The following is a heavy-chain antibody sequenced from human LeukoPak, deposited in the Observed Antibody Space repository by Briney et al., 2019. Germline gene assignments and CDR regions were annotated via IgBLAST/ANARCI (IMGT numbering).Heavy chain of an antibody. CDR2: IYSGGST. D-gene: IGHD6-13*01. V-gene: IGHV3-53*01. Sequence: GGSLRLSCAASGFTVSSNYMSWVRQAPGKGLEWVSVIYSGGSTYYADSVKGRFTISRNNSKNTLYLQMNSLRAEDTAVYYCARNGYSSSWYRNWGQGTLVTVSS. CDR1: GFTVSSNY. J-gene: IGHJ4*02. CDR3: ARNGYSSSWYRN.